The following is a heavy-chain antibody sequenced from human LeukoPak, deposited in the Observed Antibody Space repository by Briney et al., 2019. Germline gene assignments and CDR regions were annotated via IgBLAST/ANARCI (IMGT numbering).Heavy chain of an antibody. Sequence: SVKVSCKASGGTFSSYAISWVRQAPGQGLEWMGGIIPIFGTANYAQKFQGRVTITADESTSTAYMELSSLRSEDTAVYYCARDNMEVTRRFHYYYYGMDVWGQGTTVTVSS. CDR2: IIPIFGTA. CDR3: ARDNMEVTRRFHYYYYGMDV. V-gene: IGHV1-69*13. CDR1: GGTFSSYA. J-gene: IGHJ6*02. D-gene: IGHD2-21*02.